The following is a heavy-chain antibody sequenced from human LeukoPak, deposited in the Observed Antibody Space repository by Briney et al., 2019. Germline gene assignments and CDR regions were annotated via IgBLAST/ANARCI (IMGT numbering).Heavy chain of an antibody. Sequence: TGGSLRLSCAASGFTFSSYGMHWARQAPGKGLEWVALTWYDGSNKSYGDSVKGRFTISRDNSKNTLYLQMSSLRAEDTAVYYCARDQSLLYFDYWGQGTLVTVSS. J-gene: IGHJ4*02. D-gene: IGHD2-15*01. V-gene: IGHV3-33*01. CDR2: TWYDGSNK. CDR3: ARDQSLLYFDY. CDR1: GFTFSSYG.